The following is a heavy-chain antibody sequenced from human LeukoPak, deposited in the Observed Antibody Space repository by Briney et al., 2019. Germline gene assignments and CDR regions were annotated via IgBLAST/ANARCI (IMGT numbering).Heavy chain of an antibody. Sequence: ASVKVSCKASGYTFTSYYMHWVRQAPGQGLEWMGMISPSGGSTSYAQKFQGRVTMTRDTSTSTVYMELSSLGSEDTAVYYCARDYGSGSYSTDYWGQGTPVLVSS. J-gene: IGHJ4*02. D-gene: IGHD3-10*01. V-gene: IGHV1-46*01. CDR3: ARDYGSGSYSTDY. CDR2: ISPSGGST. CDR1: GYTFTSYY.